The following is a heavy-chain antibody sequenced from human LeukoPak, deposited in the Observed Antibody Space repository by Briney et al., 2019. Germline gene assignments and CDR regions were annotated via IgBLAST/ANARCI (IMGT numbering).Heavy chain of an antibody. CDR2: INPSGGST. D-gene: IGHD2-2*02. CDR1: GYTFTSYY. CDR3: ARVRGYCSSTSCYRFDY. V-gene: IGHV1-46*01. Sequence: ASVKVSCKTSGYTFTSYYMHWVRQAPGQGLEWMGIINPSGGSTSYAQKFQGRVTMTRDTSTSTVYMELSSLRSEDTAVYYCARVRGYCSSTSCYRFDYWGQGTLVTVSS. J-gene: IGHJ4*02.